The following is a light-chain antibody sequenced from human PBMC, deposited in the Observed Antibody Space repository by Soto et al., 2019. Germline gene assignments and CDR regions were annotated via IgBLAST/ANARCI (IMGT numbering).Light chain of an antibody. CDR1: QSISSW. J-gene: IGKJ1*01. V-gene: IGKV1-5*01. CDR3: QQHNSYPWT. CDR2: DAS. Sequence: EIQWTQSPFSLTVSPADRVTLACRASQSISSWLAWYQQKPGKAPKLLIYDASTLESGVPSRFSGSGSGTEFTLTISSLQPDDFATYYCQQHNSYPWTFGQGTKVDIK.